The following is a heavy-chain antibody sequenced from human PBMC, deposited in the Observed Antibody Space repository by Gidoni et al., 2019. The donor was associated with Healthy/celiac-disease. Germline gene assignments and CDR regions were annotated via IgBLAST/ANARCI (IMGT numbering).Heavy chain of an antibody. J-gene: IGHJ4*02. V-gene: IGHV3-48*01. Sequence: VQLVESAGGLVQPGGSLRLSCSAPRFTYSSTRLNWVRQAPGTGLDWVSYISSSSSTIYYEDYVKGRFTISRDNAKNSLYLQMNSLRAEDTAVYYCASEFRLLEWLFLYWGQGTLVTVSS. CDR3: ASEFRLLEWLFLY. CDR1: RFTYSSTR. CDR2: ISSSSSTI. D-gene: IGHD3-3*01.